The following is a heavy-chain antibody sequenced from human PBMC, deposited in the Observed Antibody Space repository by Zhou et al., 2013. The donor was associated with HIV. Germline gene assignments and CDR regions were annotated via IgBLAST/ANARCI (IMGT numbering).Heavy chain of an antibody. J-gene: IGHJ6*03. Sequence: QVHLVQSGAEVKKPGSSVKVSCKASGGTFTSYAIGWVRQAPGQGLEWMGWISTHNANTHYVQKLQGRITMTTDTSTSTAYMELRSLRSEDTAMYYCARDRNTYYFDSSVYYYYMTSGQGTTVTVSS. D-gene: IGHD3-22*01. CDR2: ISTHNANT. V-gene: IGHV1-18*01. CDR3: ARDRNTYYFDSSVYYYYMTS. CDR1: GGTFTSYA.